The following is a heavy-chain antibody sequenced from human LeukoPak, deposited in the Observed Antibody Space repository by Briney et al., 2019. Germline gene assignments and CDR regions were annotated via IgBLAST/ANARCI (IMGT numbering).Heavy chain of an antibody. V-gene: IGHV4-39*07. J-gene: IGHJ3*02. Sequence: SETLSLTCTVSGGSISSSSYYWGWIRQPPGKGLEWIGSIYYSGSTYYNPSLKSRVTISVDKSKNQFSLKLSSVTAADTAVYYCAGGLAVAGRDAFDIWGQGTMVTVSS. CDR1: GGSISSSSYY. CDR3: AGGLAVAGRDAFDI. D-gene: IGHD6-19*01. CDR2: IYYSGST.